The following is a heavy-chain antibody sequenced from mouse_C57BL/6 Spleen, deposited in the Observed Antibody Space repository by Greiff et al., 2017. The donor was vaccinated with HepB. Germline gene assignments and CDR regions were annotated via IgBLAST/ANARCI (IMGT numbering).Heavy chain of an antibody. CDR3: ARESYYGSSYGGFAY. V-gene: IGHV1-18*01. CDR2: INPNNGGT. D-gene: IGHD1-1*01. Sequence: DVQLQESGPELVKPGASVKIPCKASGYTFTDYNMDWVKQSHGKSLEWIGDINPNNGGTIYNQKFKGKATLTVDKSSSTAYMELRSLTSEDTAVYYCARESYYGSSYGGFAYWGQGTLVTVSA. J-gene: IGHJ3*01. CDR1: GYTFTDYN.